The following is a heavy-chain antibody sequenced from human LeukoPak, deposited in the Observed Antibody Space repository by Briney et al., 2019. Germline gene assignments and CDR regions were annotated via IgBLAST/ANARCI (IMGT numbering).Heavy chain of an antibody. CDR1: GFTFGLYA. CDR2: IRITGGIT. J-gene: IGHJ4*02. V-gene: IGHV3-23*01. CDR3: AKGSSGSSNGPSDY. Sequence: GGSLRLSCVTSGFTFGLYAMSWVRQAPGKGLEWVSTIRITGGITYYADSVKGRFATSRENSKNTLYLQMSSLRAEDTAVYYCAKGSSGSSNGPSDYWGQGTLATVSS. D-gene: IGHD1-26*01.